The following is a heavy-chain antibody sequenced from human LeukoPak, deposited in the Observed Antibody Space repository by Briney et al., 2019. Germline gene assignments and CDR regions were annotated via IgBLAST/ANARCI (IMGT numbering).Heavy chain of an antibody. CDR1: GGSFSGYY. CDR3: ASRAKVEMATICLDY. J-gene: IGHJ4*02. CDR2: INHSGST. D-gene: IGHD5-24*01. Sequence: SETLSLTCAVYGGSFSGYYWSWIRQPPGKGLEWIGEINHSGSTNYNPSLKSRVTISVDTSKNQFSLKLSSVTAADTAVYYCASRAKVEMATICLDYWGQGTLVTVSS. V-gene: IGHV4-34*01.